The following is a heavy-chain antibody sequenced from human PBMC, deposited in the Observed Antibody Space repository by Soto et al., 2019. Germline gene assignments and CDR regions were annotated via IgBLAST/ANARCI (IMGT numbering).Heavy chain of an antibody. CDR1: GFTFSSYA. CDR3: ARDRSIVGASALAY. V-gene: IGHV3-30-3*01. D-gene: IGHD1-26*01. J-gene: IGHJ4*02. Sequence: GSLRLSCAASGFTFSSYAMHWVRQAPGKGLEWVAVISYDGSNKYYADSVKGRFTISRDNSKNTLYLQMNSLRAEDTAVYYCARDRSIVGASALAYWGQGTLVTVSS. CDR2: ISYDGSNK.